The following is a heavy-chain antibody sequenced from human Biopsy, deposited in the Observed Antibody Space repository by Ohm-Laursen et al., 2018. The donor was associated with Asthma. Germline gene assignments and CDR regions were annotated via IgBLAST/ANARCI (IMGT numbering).Heavy chain of an antibody. D-gene: IGHD6-19*01. CDR1: GGSFTHYF. CDR2: INYRGDT. Sequence: VTLSLTYAISGGSFTHYFWMWIRQPPGKGLEWIGEINYRGDTNYNPSLESRVSISVDTSTYHFSLRLNSVTAADTAVYYCVRGEEVAGTYFKDWDQGTLVTVSS. V-gene: IGHV4-34*01. J-gene: IGHJ1*01. CDR3: VRGEEVAGTYFKD.